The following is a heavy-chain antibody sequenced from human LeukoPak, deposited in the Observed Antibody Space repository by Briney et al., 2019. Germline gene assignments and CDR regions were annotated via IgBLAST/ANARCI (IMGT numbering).Heavy chain of an antibody. D-gene: IGHD5-12*01. J-gene: IGHJ4*02. CDR2: ISYDGSNK. CDR1: GFTCSSYC. Sequence: QPGRSPRLSCAASGFTCSSYCMHWVRQAPGKGLEWVAVISYDGSNKSYADSVKGRFTISRDNSKNTLYLQMNSLRAEDTAVYYCARISYSGQFEYWGQGTLVTVSS. V-gene: IGHV3-30*03. CDR3: ARISYSGQFEY.